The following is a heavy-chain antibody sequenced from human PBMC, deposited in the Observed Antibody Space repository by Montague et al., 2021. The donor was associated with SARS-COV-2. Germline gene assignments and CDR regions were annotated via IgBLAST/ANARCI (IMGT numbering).Heavy chain of an antibody. V-gene: IGHV4-59*08. CDR3: ARLRRPDGYSYWFGP. CDR2: IYYGGST. CDR1: GGSISSYY. Sequence: SESLSLTCTVSGGSISSYYWSWIRQPPGKGLEWIGYIYYGGSTNYSPSFKGRVIMSVDTSNNQSSLRLTSVTAADTAVYYCARLRRPDGYSYWFGPWGQGTLLSVSS. D-gene: IGHD5-24*01. J-gene: IGHJ5*02.